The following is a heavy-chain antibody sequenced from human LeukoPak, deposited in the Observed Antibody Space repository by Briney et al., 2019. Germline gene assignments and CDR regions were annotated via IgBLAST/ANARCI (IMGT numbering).Heavy chain of an antibody. V-gene: IGHV4-59*08. Sequence: SETLSLTCTVSGDSISGYYWNWIRQPPGKGLEYIGYIYYSGSTNYNPSLKSRVTISVDTSKNQFSLKLSSVTAADTAVYYCARVLAAAGTDYWGQGTLVTVSS. D-gene: IGHD6-13*01. J-gene: IGHJ4*02. CDR1: GDSISGYY. CDR3: ARVLAAAGTDY. CDR2: IYYSGST.